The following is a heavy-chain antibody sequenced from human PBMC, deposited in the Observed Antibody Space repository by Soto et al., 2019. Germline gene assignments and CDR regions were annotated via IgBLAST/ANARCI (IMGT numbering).Heavy chain of an antibody. Sequence: TGGSLRLSCAASGFTFSNHAMNWVRQAPGKGLEWVSSIIGSGGTTYYADSVKGRFTISRDNSKNTLYLQMNSLRAEDTAVYYCAKSFMGFSYGKIDYWGQGTLVTVSS. CDR1: GFTFSNHA. CDR3: AKSFMGFSYGKIDY. V-gene: IGHV3-23*01. J-gene: IGHJ4*02. D-gene: IGHD5-18*01. CDR2: IIGSGGTT.